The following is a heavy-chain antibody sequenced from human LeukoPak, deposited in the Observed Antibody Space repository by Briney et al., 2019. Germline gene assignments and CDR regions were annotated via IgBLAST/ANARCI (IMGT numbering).Heavy chain of an antibody. CDR2: IRSKTYGGTT. V-gene: IGHV3-49*04. Sequence: GGSLRLSCRASGFTFGDYVMSWVRQAPGKGLEWVGFIRSKTYGGTTEYAASVKGRFTISRDDSKTIAYLQMNSLKTEDTAVYYCIRNQDSGWYTFESWGQGTLVTVSS. J-gene: IGHJ4*02. D-gene: IGHD6-19*01. CDR1: GFTFGDYV. CDR3: IRNQDSGWYTFES.